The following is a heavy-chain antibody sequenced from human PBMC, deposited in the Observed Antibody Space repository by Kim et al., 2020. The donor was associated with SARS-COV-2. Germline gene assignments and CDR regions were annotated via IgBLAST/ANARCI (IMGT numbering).Heavy chain of an antibody. V-gene: IGHV5-51*01. J-gene: IGHJ4*02. Sequence: GESLKISCKGSGYSFTNFWIGWVRQMPGKGLEWMGIIYPGDSDTRYSPSFQGQVVISADNSITTAYLQWSSLRASDTAMYYCARGPTSVSNPYFFDYCAREPCSPSPQ. CDR1: GYSFTNFW. CDR3: ARGPTSVSNPYFFDY. D-gene: IGHD1-26*01. CDR2: IYPGDSDT.